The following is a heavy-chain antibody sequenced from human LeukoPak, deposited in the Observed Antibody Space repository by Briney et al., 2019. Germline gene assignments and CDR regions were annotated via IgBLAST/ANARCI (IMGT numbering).Heavy chain of an antibody. J-gene: IGHJ4*02. V-gene: IGHV3-30*18. CDR1: GFTFSSYG. Sequence: GGSLRLSCAASGFTFSSYGMHWVRQAPGKGLEWVAVISYDGSNKYYADSVKGRFTISRDNSKNTLYLQMNSLRAEDTAVYYCAKDLRPGLRYFDWSTDYWGQGTLVTVSS. D-gene: IGHD3-9*01. CDR2: ISYDGSNK. CDR3: AKDLRPGLRYFDWSTDY.